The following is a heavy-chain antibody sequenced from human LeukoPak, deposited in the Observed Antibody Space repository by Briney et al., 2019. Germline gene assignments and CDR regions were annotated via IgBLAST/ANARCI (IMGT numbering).Heavy chain of an antibody. D-gene: IGHD2-15*01. CDR1: GFTFNNFG. CDR3: ARDRIGKYSIDY. CDR2: ISDNGRRT. Sequence: GGSLRLSCAASGFTFNNFGLNWVRQAPGKGLEWVAFISDNGRRTYYLESVKGLFTISRDDSKNTLYLQMNSLRVEDTAVYYCARDRIGKYSIDYWGQGTLVTVSS. V-gene: IGHV3-33*08. J-gene: IGHJ4*02.